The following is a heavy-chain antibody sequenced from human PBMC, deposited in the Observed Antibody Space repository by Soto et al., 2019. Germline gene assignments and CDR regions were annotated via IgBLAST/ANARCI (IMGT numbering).Heavy chain of an antibody. CDR3: AKDMTSSRSRNYYGNYYMDV. CDR2: ISWNSGSI. V-gene: IGHV3-9*01. J-gene: IGHJ6*03. D-gene: IGHD1-7*01. CDR1: GFTFDDYA. Sequence: GGSLRLSCAASGFTFDDYAMHWVRQAPGKGLEWVSGISWNSGSIGYADSVKGRFTISRDNAKNSLYLQMNSLRAEDTALYYCAKDMTSSRSRNYYGNYYMDVWGKGTTVTVSS.